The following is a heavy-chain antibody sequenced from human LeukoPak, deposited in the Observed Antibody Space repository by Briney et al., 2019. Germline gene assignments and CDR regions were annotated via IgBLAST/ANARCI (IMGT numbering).Heavy chain of an antibody. CDR2: INWNGGST. V-gene: IGHV3-20*04. J-gene: IGHJ6*03. Sequence: GGSLRLSCAASGFTFDDYGMSWVRQAPGKGLEWVSGINWNGGSTGYADSVKGRFTISRDNAKNSLYLQMNSLRAEDTALYYCARGHCSGGSCYFDYYYYYMDVWGKGTTVTVSS. CDR1: GFTFDDYG. D-gene: IGHD2-15*01. CDR3: ARGHCSGGSCYFDYYYYYMDV.